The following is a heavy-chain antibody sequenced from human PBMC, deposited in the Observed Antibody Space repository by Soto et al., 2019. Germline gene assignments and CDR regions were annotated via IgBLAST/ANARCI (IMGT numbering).Heavy chain of an antibody. J-gene: IGHJ4*02. Sequence: LXLSCAASGFTVSRYLMHWVRRIPGKGMEWVSKIDTDGRMTDYADSVKGRFTVSRDNAKNSLYLQMNSLRVEDTAVYHCASLSAPVDYWGQGTLVTVSS. V-gene: IGHV3-74*01. CDR2: IDTDGRMT. CDR3: ASLSAPVDY. D-gene: IGHD2-2*01. CDR1: GFTVSRYL.